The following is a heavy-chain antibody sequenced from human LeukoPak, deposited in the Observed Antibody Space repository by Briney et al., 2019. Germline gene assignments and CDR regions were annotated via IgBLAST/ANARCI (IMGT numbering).Heavy chain of an antibody. Sequence: GGSLRLSCAASGLTFDDHGMSWVRQAPGKGLQWVSAINWNGDSTSYADSVKGRFTISRDNAKNSLYLQMNSLRAEDTAVYYCARYFDWENDAFDIWGQGTTVTVSS. CDR2: INWNGDST. D-gene: IGHD3-9*01. CDR3: ARYFDWENDAFDI. CDR1: GLTFDDHG. J-gene: IGHJ3*02. V-gene: IGHV3-20*04.